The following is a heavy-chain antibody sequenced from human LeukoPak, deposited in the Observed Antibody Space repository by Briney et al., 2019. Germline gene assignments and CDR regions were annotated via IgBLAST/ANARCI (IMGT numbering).Heavy chain of an antibody. J-gene: IGHJ4*02. V-gene: IGHV3-7*01. CDR3: ASRRSGTYAY. D-gene: IGHD3-3*01. Sequence: GGSLRLSCAASGFTFSYYWMNWVRQAPGKGLEWVANMNQDGSERYYVDSVKGRFTISRDNAKNSLYLQMSSLRAEDTAVYYCASRRSGTYAYWGQGTLVTVSS. CDR1: GFTFSYYW. CDR2: MNQDGSER.